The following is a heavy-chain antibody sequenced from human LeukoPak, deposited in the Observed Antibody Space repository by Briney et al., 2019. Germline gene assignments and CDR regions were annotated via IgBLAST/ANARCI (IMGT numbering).Heavy chain of an antibody. CDR1: GFTFSNAW. Sequence: QTGGSLRLSCAASGFTFSNAWMTWVRQAPGKGLEWVADIRQDGSDKYYVDSVKGRFIISRDNAKKSVSLHMNNLRVEDTAVYYCVVYKYILSWSAFDFWGRGTMVTVSS. CDR2: IRQDGSDK. CDR3: VVYKYILSWSAFDF. J-gene: IGHJ3*01. D-gene: IGHD6-13*01. V-gene: IGHV3-7*01.